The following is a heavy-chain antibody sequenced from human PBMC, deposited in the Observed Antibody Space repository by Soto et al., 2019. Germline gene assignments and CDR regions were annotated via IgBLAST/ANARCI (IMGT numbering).Heavy chain of an antibody. V-gene: IGHV4-31*03. CDR2: IYYSGST. D-gene: IGHD4-17*01. J-gene: IGHJ4*02. CDR3: ARDSEYGAPDY. Sequence: SETLSLTCTVSGGSISSGSYYWSWIRQHPGKGLEWIGYIYYSGSTYYNPSLKSRVTISVDTSKNQFSLKLSSVTAADTAVYYCARDSEYGAPDYWGQGTLVTVSS. CDR1: GGSISSGSYY.